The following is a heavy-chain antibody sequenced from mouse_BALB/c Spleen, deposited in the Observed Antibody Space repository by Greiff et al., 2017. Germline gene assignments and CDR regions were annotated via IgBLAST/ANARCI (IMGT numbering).Heavy chain of an antibody. CDR2: ISDGGSYT. V-gene: IGHV5-4*02. J-gene: IGHJ4*01. CDR1: GFTFSDYY. CDR3: ARALLLRLQAMDY. Sequence: EVQGVESGGGLVKPGGSLKLSCAASGFTFSDYYMYWVRQTPEKRLEWVATISDGGSYTYYPDSVKGRFTISRDNAKNNLYLQMSSLKSEDTAMYYCARALLLRLQAMDYWGQGTSVTVSS. D-gene: IGHD1-1*01.